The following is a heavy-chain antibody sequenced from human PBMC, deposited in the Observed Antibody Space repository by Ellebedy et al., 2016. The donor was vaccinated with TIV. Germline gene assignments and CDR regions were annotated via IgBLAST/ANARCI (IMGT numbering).Heavy chain of an antibody. Sequence: GESLKISXAASGFTFSSYWMHWVRQAPGKGLVWVSRINSDGSRTSYADSVKGRFTISRDNAKNTLYLQMNSLRAEDTAVYYCAGEPMRGNWFDPWGQGTLVTVSS. V-gene: IGHV3-74*01. CDR3: AGEPMRGNWFDP. J-gene: IGHJ5*02. CDR1: GFTFSSYW. CDR2: INSDGSRT.